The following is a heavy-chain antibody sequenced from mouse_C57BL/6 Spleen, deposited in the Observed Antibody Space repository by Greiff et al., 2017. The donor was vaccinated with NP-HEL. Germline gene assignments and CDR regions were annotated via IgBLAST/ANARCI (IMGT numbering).Heavy chain of an antibody. Sequence: VQLQQSGPGLVKPSQSLSLTCSVTGYSITSGYYWNWIRQFPGNKLEWMGYISYDGSNNYNPSLKNRISITRDTSKNQFFLKLNSVTTEDTATYYCARGNPSYDGSSFDYWGQGTTLTVSS. V-gene: IGHV3-6*01. D-gene: IGHD2-3*01. CDR2: ISYDGSN. J-gene: IGHJ2*01. CDR3: ARGNPSYDGSSFDY. CDR1: GYSITSGYY.